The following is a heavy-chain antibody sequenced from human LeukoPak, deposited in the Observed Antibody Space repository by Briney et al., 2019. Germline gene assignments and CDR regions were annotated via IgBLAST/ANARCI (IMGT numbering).Heavy chain of an antibody. CDR3: ARLIEGFIAVAGFDY. V-gene: IGHV4-38-2*01. CDR1: GYSISSGYY. CDR2: IYHSGST. J-gene: IGHJ4*02. D-gene: IGHD6-19*01. Sequence: SETLSLTCAVSGYSISSGYYWGWIRQPPGKGLEWIGSIYHSGSTYYNPSLKSRVTISVDTSKNQFSLKLSSVTAADTAVYYCARLIEGFIAVAGFDYWGQGTLVTVSS.